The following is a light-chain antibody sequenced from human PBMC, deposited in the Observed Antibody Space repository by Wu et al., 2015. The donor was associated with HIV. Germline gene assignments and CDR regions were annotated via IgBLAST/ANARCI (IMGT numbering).Light chain of an antibody. CDR3: QQYVRYWT. CDR1: QTINTW. CDR2: KAS. J-gene: IGKJ1*01. Sequence: DMQMTQSPSTLSASVGDRVTITCRASQTINTWLAWYQQKPGEAPKLLIYKASTLESGVPSRFSGSGSGTEFTLTISSLQPDDFATYYCQQYVRYWTFGQGTKVE. V-gene: IGKV1-5*03.